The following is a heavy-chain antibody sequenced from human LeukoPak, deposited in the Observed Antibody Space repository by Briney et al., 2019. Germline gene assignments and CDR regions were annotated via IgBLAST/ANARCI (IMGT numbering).Heavy chain of an antibody. D-gene: IGHD3-10*01. J-gene: IGHJ4*02. V-gene: IGHV3-48*01. Sequence: GGSLRLSCEASAFTLSYHAINRVRQAPGKGLEWLAYISSSRSTILYADSVKGRFTISRDDAKSSLYLQMNSLRAEDTAVYYCAKDLDYYGSGSYLAPGGDYWGQGTLVTVSS. CDR3: AKDLDYYGSGSYLAPGGDY. CDR1: AFTLSYHA. CDR2: ISSSRSTI.